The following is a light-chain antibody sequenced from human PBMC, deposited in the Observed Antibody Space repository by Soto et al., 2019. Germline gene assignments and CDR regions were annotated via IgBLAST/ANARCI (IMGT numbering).Light chain of an antibody. J-gene: IGKJ1*01. CDR1: QSVNDNY. CDR2: GAS. CDR3: QQYAASPLT. Sequence: EIVLTQSPGTLSLSPRERATLSCRASQSVNDNYLASYQHKHGQAPRLLIYGASSRAPGIPDRFSGSGSGTDFTLTVSGLDHEDVAIYSCQQYAASPLTFGQGTQVEVK. V-gene: IGKV3-20*01.